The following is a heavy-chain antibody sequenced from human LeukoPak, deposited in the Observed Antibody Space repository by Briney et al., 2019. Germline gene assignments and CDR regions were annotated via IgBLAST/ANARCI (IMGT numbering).Heavy chain of an antibody. CDR3: ASRRYYDFWSGYYPRYYYYMDV. D-gene: IGHD3-3*01. V-gene: IGHV1-69*05. CDR1: GGTFSSYA. J-gene: IGHJ6*03. Sequence: SVKVSCKASGGTFSSYAISWVRQAPGQGLEWMGRIIPIFGTANYAQKFQGRVTITTDDSTSTAYMELSSLRSEDTAVYYCASRRYYDFWSGYYPRYYYYMDVWGKGTTVTVSS. CDR2: IIPIFGTA.